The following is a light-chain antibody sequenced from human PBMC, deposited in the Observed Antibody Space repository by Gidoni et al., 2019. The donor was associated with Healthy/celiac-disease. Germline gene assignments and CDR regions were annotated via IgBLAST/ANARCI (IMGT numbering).Light chain of an antibody. CDR1: SIGAGYD. CDR3: QSYDSSLSGSV. CDR2: GNK. J-gene: IGLJ3*02. Sequence: SVLTQPPSVSGAPGKRVTISCTGSSIGAGYDFHWYQQLPGTAPKLLIYGNKNRPSGVPDRFSGSKSGTSASLAITVLQAEDEADYHCQSYDSSLSGSVFGGGTRLTVL. V-gene: IGLV1-40*01.